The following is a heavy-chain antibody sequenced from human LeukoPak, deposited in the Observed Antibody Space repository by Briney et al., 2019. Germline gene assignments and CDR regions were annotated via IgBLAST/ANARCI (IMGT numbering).Heavy chain of an antibody. J-gene: IGHJ5*02. CDR1: GGSISSGGYY. CDR2: IYYSGST. D-gene: IGHD3-3*01. V-gene: IGHV4-31*03. CDR3: AREYYDFWSGPGGWFDP. Sequence: SQTLSLTCTVSGGSISSGGYYWSWIRQHPGKGLEWIGYIYYSGSTYYNPSLKSRVTISVDTSKNQFSLKLSSVTAADTAVYYCAREYYDFWSGPGGWFDPWGQGTLVTVSS.